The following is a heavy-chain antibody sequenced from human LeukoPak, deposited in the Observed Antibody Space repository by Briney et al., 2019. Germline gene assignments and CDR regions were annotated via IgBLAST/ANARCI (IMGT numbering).Heavy chain of an antibody. J-gene: IGHJ5*02. CDR1: GYTFTGYY. CDR2: INPNSGGT. CDR3: ARGYSSSQNWFDP. Sequence: GASVKVSCKASGYTFTGYYMHWVRQAPGQGLEWMGWINPNSGGTNYAQKFQGRVTMTRDTSISTAYMELSRLRSDDTAVYYCARGYSSSQNWFDPWGQGTLVTVSS. D-gene: IGHD6-6*01. V-gene: IGHV1-2*02.